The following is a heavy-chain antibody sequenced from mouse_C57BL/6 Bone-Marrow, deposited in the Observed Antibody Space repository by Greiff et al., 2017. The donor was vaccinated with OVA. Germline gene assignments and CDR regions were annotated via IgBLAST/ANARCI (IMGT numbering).Heavy chain of an antibody. CDR1: GYTFTSYW. Sequence: QVQLQQSGADLAKPGASVKLSCKASGYTFTSYWMHWVKQRPGQGLEWIGYINPSSGYTKYNQKFKDKATLTADKSSSTAYMQLSSLTYENSAVYYCARSHYGNYFDYWGQGTTLTVSS. V-gene: IGHV1-7*01. J-gene: IGHJ2*01. CDR3: ARSHYGNYFDY. D-gene: IGHD2-1*01. CDR2: INPSSGYT.